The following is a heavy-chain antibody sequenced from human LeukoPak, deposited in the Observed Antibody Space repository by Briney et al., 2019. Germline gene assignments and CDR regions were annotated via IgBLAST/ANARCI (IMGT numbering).Heavy chain of an antibody. CDR1: GYTFTSYY. Sequence: ASVKVSCKASGYTFTSYYMHWVRQAPGQGLEWMGIINPSGGSTSYAQKFQGRVTMTRDTSTSTVYMELSSLRSEDTAVYYCARVHSDYYDSSGYYLDYWGQGTLVTVSS. CDR2: INPSGGST. J-gene: IGHJ4*02. V-gene: IGHV1-46*01. CDR3: ARVHSDYYDSSGYYLDY. D-gene: IGHD3-22*01.